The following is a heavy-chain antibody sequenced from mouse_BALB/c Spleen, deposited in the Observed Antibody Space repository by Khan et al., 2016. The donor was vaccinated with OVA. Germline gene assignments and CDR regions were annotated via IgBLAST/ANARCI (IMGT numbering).Heavy chain of an antibody. CDR3: ARNYDYDEGLAY. D-gene: IGHD2-4*01. CDR2: IWSGGST. CDR1: GSSLTTYG. V-gene: IGHV2-2*02. J-gene: IGHJ3*01. Sequence: QVQLKQSGPGLVQPSQSLSITCTVSGSSLTTYGVHWVRQSPGKGLEWLGVIWSGGSTDYNAPFISRLSISKDSSKSQVFFKMNSLQVNDTAIYYCARNYDYDEGLAYWGQGTLVTVSA.